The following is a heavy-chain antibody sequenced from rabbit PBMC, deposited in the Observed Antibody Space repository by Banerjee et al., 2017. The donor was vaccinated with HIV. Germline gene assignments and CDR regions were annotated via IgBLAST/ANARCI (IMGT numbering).Heavy chain of an antibody. V-gene: IGHV1S47*01. CDR2: IDLLFGTT. Sequence: QEQLVESGGGLVQPGGSLKLSCKASGFDFSRTGVSWVRQAPGKGLEWIGYIDLLFGTTYYANWVNGRLTISKTSSTTVTLQMTSLTAADTATYFCARGEHFSVGFSAFAIYLDLWGPGTLVTVS. D-gene: IGHD6-1*01. CDR3: ARGEHFSVGFSAFAIYLDL. CDR1: GFDFSRTG. J-gene: IGHJ6*01.